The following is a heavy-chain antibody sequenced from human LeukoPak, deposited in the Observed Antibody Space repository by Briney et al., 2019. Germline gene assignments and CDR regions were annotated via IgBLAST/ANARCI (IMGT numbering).Heavy chain of an antibody. Sequence: SETLSLTCDVSGGSINTGHWWSWVRQPPGKGLGWIGEIHHTGSTIFNPCLHSRVSISLDKPENHFSLSLTSVTAADTAVYYCARLRYFDYLVSSRHSDIWGRGTLISVSS. CDR3: ARLRYFDYLVSSRHSDI. V-gene: IGHV4-4*02. D-gene: IGHD3-9*01. J-gene: IGHJ3*02. CDR1: GGSINTGHW. CDR2: IHHTGST.